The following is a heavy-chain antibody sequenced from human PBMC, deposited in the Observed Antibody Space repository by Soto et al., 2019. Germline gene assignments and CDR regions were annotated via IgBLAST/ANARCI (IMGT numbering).Heavy chain of an antibody. J-gene: IGHJ4*02. V-gene: IGHV4-39*01. Sequence: QLQLQESGPGLVKPSETLSLTCTVSGGSISSSIYYWGWIRQPPGKGLEWIGSIYYSGSTYYNPYLKSRVTISVDTSKHQFSLQLSSVTAADTAVYYCATTYYFGSGSAYWGQGTLVTVSS. CDR3: ATTYYFGSGSAY. CDR2: IYYSGST. D-gene: IGHD3-10*01. CDR1: GGSISSSIYY.